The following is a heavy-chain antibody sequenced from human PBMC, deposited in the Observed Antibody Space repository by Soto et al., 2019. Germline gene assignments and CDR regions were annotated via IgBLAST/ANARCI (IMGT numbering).Heavy chain of an antibody. CDR3: ARDVDCSSTSSNGDAFDI. V-gene: IGHV7-4-1*02. Sequence: ASVKVSCKASGYTFTSYAMNWVRQAPGQGLEWMGWINTNTGNPTYAQGFTGRFNFSLDTSVSTAYLQISSLKAEDTAVYYCARDVDCSSTSSNGDAFDIWGQGTMVTVSS. CDR1: GYTFTSYA. CDR2: INTNTGNP. J-gene: IGHJ3*02. D-gene: IGHD2-2*01.